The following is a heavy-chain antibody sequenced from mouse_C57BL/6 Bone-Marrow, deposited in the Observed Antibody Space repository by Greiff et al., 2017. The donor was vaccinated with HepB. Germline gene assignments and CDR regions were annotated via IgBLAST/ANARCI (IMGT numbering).Heavy chain of an antibody. D-gene: IGHD1-1*01. CDR1: GFTFSDAW. CDR3: TRKPHYGSSYMGAMDY. Sequence: EVKLQESGGGLVQPGGSMKLSCAASGFTFSDAWMDWVRQSPEKGLEWVAEIRNKANNHATYYAESVKGRFTISRDDSKSSVYLQMNSLRAEDTGIYYCTRKPHYGSSYMGAMDYWGQGTSVTVSS. J-gene: IGHJ4*01. CDR2: IRNKANNHAT. V-gene: IGHV6-6*01.